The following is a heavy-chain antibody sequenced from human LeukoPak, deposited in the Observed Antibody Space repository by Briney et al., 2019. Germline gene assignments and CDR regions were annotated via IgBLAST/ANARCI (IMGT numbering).Heavy chain of an antibody. J-gene: IGHJ4*02. CDR3: ARGMGSGYVSY. D-gene: IGHD5-12*01. CDR2: ISSSSSYI. CDR1: GFTFSSYS. Sequence: GRSLGLSCAASGFTFSSYSMNWVRQAPGKGLEWVSSISSSSSYIYYADSVKGRFTISRDNAKNSLYLQMNSLRAEDTAVYYCARGMGSGYVSYWGQGTLVTVSS. V-gene: IGHV3-21*01.